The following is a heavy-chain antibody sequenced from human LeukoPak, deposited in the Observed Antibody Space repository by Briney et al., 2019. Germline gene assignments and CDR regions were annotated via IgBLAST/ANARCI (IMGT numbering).Heavy chain of an antibody. Sequence: GGSLRLSCVVSGFIVSSNYMSWVRQAPGKGLEWVSVTYSDGSTYYADSVKGRFTISRDNSKNTLYLQMNSLRAEDTAVYYCARALRGYSYVLDYWGQGTLVTVSS. D-gene: IGHD5-18*01. CDR1: GFIVSSNY. CDR3: ARALRGYSYVLDY. J-gene: IGHJ4*02. V-gene: IGHV3-66*01. CDR2: TYSDGST.